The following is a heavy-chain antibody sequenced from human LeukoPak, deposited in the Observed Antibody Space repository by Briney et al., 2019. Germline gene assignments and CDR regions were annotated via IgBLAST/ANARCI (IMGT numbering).Heavy chain of an antibody. J-gene: IGHJ5*02. CDR3: ARHLGFGELSIDP. CDR2: IYYSGST. V-gene: IGHV4-39*01. Sequence: NSSETLCLTCTVSGGSISSSSYYWGWIRQPPGKGLEWIGSIYYSGSTYYNPSLKSRVTISVDTSKNQFSLKLSSVTAADTAVYYCARHLGFGELSIDPWGQGTLVTVSS. CDR1: GGSISSSSYY. D-gene: IGHD3-10*01.